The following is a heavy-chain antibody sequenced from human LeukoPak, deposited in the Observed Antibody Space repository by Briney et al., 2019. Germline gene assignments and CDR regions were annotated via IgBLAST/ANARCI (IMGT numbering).Heavy chain of an antibody. D-gene: IGHD3-22*01. J-gene: IGHJ6*02. CDR1: GFTFSTYW. Sequence: GGSLRLPCVASGFTFSTYWMNWVRQAPGKGLEWVANVKQDGSEKYYVDSVKGRFTISRDNAKNSLYLQVNSLRAEDTAVYYCARGGAQWLAYYGSSGYTGGGMDVWGQGTTVTVPS. CDR2: VKQDGSEK. V-gene: IGHV3-7*01. CDR3: ARGGAQWLAYYGSSGYTGGGMDV.